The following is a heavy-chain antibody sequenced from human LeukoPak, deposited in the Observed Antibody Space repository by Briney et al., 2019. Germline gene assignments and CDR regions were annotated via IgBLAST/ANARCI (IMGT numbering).Heavy chain of an antibody. D-gene: IGHD1-20*01. J-gene: IGHJ4*02. CDR3: AKDFGITGTGGAYFDY. Sequence: GGSLRLSCAASGFTFSSYWMHWVRQAPGKGLVWVSRINTDGSSTSYADSVKGRFTISRDLSKNTLYLQMNSLRAEDTAVYYCAKDFGITGTGGAYFDYWGQGTLITVSS. CDR1: GFTFSSYW. V-gene: IGHV3-74*01. CDR2: INTDGSST.